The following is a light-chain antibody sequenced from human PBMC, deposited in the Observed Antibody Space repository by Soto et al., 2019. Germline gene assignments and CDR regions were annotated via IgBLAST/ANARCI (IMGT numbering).Light chain of an antibody. V-gene: IGKV3-20*01. J-gene: IGKJ1*01. Sequence: EIVLTQSPGTLSLSPGERATLSCRASQSFSRNYLAWYQQRPGQAPRLLMYGASSRATGIPDRFSGGGSGTDFTLTISRLEPEDFAMYHCQQYEDSPKTFGQGTRVEIK. CDR1: QSFSRNY. CDR2: GAS. CDR3: QQYEDSPKT.